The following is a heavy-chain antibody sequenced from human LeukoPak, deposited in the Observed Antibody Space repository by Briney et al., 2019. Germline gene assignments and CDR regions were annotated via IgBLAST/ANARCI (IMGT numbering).Heavy chain of an antibody. V-gene: IGHV4-38-2*02. CDR3: ARRGGRRYYYYMDV. Sequence: SETLSLTCTVSGYSISSGYYWGWIRQPPGKGLEWIGSIYHSGSTYYNPSLKSRVTISVDTSKNQFSLKLSSVTAADTAVYYCARRGGRRYYYYMDVWGKGTTVTISS. CDR1: GYSISSGYY. J-gene: IGHJ6*03. D-gene: IGHD6-25*01. CDR2: IYHSGST.